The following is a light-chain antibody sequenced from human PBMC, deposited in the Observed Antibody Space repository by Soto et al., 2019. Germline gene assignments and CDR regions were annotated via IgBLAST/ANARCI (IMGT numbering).Light chain of an antibody. CDR1: QSVLTNY. J-gene: IGKJ4*01. CDR2: GAS. V-gene: IGKV3-20*01. CDR3: QQYGSSPLT. Sequence: EIVLTQSPGTLSLSPGERATLSCRASQSVLTNYLAWYQQKPGQAPRLLIYGASSRATGIPDRFSGSGSGTDFTVTISRLEPEDFAVYYCQQYGSSPLTFGGGTKVETK.